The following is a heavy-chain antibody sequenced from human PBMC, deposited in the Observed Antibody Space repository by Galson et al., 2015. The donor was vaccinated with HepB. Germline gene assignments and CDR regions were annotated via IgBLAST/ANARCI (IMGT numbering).Heavy chain of an antibody. Sequence: SLRLSCAASGFTFTNYGMHWVRQAPGKGLEWVAVIWYDGSSKYYSDSVRGRFSISRDNSKNTLYLQMNSLRVEDTAVYYCAGDQNNYGFFDPWGQGTLVIVST. CDR1: GFTFTNYG. CDR3: AGDQNNYGFFDP. J-gene: IGHJ5*02. D-gene: IGHD5-18*01. CDR2: IWYDGSSK. V-gene: IGHV3-33*01.